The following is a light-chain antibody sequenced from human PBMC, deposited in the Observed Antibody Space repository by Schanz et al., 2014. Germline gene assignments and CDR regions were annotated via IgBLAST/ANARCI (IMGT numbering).Light chain of an antibody. CDR1: QSVSSY. CDR2: DAS. V-gene: IGKV3-11*01. J-gene: IGKJ4*01. Sequence: EIVLTQSPATLSLSPGERATLSCRASQSVSSYLAWYQQKPGQAPRLLIYDASHRATGIPARFSGSGSGTDFTLTISSLQSEDFAVYYCQQYSNWPTFGGGTKVEIK. CDR3: QQYSNWPT.